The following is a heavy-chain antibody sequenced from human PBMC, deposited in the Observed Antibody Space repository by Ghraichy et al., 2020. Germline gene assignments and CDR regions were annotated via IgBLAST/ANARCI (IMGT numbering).Heavy chain of an antibody. CDR3: ARDHASAWSNWFDP. V-gene: IGHV3-53*01. CDR1: GFTVSSNY. CDR2: IYSGGST. Sequence: GALRLSCAASGFTVSSNYMSWVRQAPGKGLEWVSVIYSGGSTYYADSVKGRFTISRDNSKNTLYLQMNSLRAEDTAVYYCARDHASAWSNWFDPWGQGTLVTVSS. D-gene: IGHD1-1*01. J-gene: IGHJ5*02.